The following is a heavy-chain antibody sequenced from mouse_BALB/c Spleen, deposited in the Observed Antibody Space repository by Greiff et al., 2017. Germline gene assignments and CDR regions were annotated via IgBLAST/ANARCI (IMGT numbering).Heavy chain of an antibody. Sequence: EVMLVESGGGLVKPGGSRKLSCAASGFTFSSFGMHWVRQAPEKGLEWVAYISSGSSTIYYADTVKGRFTISRDNPKNTLFLQMTSLRSEDTAMYYCARTTVVATDYAMDYWGQGTSVTVSS. J-gene: IGHJ4*01. D-gene: IGHD1-1*01. CDR3: ARTTVVATDYAMDY. CDR2: ISSGSSTI. V-gene: IGHV5-17*02. CDR1: GFTFSSFG.